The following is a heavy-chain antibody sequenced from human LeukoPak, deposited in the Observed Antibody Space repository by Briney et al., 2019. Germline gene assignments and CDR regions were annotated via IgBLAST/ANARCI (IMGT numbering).Heavy chain of an antibody. CDR1: GGSISSGSYY. CDR2: IYTSGST. J-gene: IGHJ4*02. D-gene: IGHD2-2*01. Sequence: SETLSLTCTVSGGSISSGSYYWSWIRQPAGKGLEWIGRIYTSGSTNYNPSLKSRVTISVDTSKNQFSLKLSSVTAADTAVYYCARSLGYWSSTSCHDYWGQGTLVTVSS. V-gene: IGHV4-61*02. CDR3: ARSLGYWSSTSCHDY.